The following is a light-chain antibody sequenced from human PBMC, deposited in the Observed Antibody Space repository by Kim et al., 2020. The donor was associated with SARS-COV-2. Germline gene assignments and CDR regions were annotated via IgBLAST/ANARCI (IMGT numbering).Light chain of an antibody. CDR1: KLGNKY. CDR3: QAWDSNTGV. Sequence: SVSPGQTATIPCSGDKLGNKYACWYQQKPGQSPVLVIYQNSKRPSGIPERFSGSNSGNTATLTISGTQAMDEADYYCQAWDSNTGVFGGGTQLTVL. CDR2: QNS. V-gene: IGLV3-1*01. J-gene: IGLJ2*01.